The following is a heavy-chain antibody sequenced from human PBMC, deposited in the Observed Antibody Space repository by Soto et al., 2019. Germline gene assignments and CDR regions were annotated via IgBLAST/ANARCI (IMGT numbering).Heavy chain of an antibody. CDR2: IYYSGSS. J-gene: IGHJ5*02. D-gene: IGHD3-3*01. V-gene: IGHV4-30-4*01. Sequence: LSLTCTVSGGSISSGDYYWSWIRQPPGKGLEWIGYIYYSGSSYYNPSLKSRVSISIDTSKNQFSLKLSSVTAADTAVYYCARSRISIFGILIIGSSFDPWGQGSLVTVSS. CDR3: ARSRISIFGILIIGSSFDP. CDR1: GGSISSGDYY.